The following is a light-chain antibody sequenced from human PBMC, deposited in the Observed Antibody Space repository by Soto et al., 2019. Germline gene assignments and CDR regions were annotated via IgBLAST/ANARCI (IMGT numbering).Light chain of an antibody. CDR3: QQHDQLPPA. CDR2: SAS. V-gene: IGKV3-15*01. Sequence: EIVMTQFPVTLSVSPGETVILSCRASQSLRSNLAWYQQKPGQTPRLLIYSASIRAAATPARFSGSGAGTNFSLSISSLQSEDFAVYYCQQHDQLPPAFGQGTKVDLK. J-gene: IGKJ1*01. CDR1: QSLRSN.